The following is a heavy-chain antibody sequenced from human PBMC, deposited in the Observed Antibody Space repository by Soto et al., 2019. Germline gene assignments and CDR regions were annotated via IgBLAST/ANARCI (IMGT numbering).Heavy chain of an antibody. V-gene: IGHV3-30-3*01. CDR1: GFTFSSYA. CDR3: AGSHYDFWSGYPGHYFDY. J-gene: IGHJ4*02. D-gene: IGHD3-3*01. CDR2: ISYDGSNK. Sequence: GGSLRLSCAASGFTFSSYAMHWVRQAPGNGLGWVAVISYDGSNKYYADSVKGRFTISRDNSKNTLYLQMNSLRAEDTAVYYCAGSHYDFWSGYPGHYFDYWGQGTLVTVSS.